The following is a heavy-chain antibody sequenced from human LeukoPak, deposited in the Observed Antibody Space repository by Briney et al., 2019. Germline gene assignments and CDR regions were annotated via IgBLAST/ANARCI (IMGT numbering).Heavy chain of an antibody. CDR2: IKEDGSEK. V-gene: IGHV3-7*01. CDR3: ATWRRCIGDHDCYGAQDPRLEYFHH. J-gene: IGHJ1*01. D-gene: IGHD2-15*01. CDR1: GFIFSRNW. Sequence: PGGSLRLSCAASGFIFSRNWMSWVRQAPGRGLEWVANIKEDGSEKHYVDSVKGRFTISRDNAKDSLFLQMNSLRAEDTAVYYCATWRRCIGDHDCYGAQDPRLEYFHHWGQGTLVTVSS.